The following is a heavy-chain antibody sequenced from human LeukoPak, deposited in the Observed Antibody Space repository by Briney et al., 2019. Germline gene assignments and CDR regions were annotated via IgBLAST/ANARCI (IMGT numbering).Heavy chain of an antibody. D-gene: IGHD3-10*01. CDR1: GYSFTSYD. CDR3: ASANYYGSGNCYPLDF. J-gene: IGHJ4*02. V-gene: IGHV1-8*01. CDR2: MNPNSGNT. Sequence: ASVKVSCKASGYSFTSYDINWVRQATGQGLEWMGWMNPNSGNTEYAQKFQGRVTMTRNTSISTAYMELSSLRSEDTAVYYCASANYYGSGNCYPLDFWGQGTLVTVSS.